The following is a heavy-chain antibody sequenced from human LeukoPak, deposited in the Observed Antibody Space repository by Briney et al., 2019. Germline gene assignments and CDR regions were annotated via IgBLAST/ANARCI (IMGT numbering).Heavy chain of an antibody. Sequence: GGSLRLSCAASGFTFSSYGMHWVRQAPGKGLEWVAFIRYDGSNKYYAVSVKGRFTISRDNSKNTLYLQMNSLRAEDTAVYYCAKLGCSSTSCYSSFDYWGQGTLVTVSS. J-gene: IGHJ4*02. CDR1: GFTFSSYG. D-gene: IGHD2-2*01. V-gene: IGHV3-30*02. CDR3: AKLGCSSTSCYSSFDY. CDR2: IRYDGSNK.